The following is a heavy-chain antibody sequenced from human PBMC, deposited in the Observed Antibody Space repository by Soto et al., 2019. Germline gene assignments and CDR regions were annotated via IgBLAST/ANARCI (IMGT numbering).Heavy chain of an antibody. CDR2: ISSSSSTI. V-gene: IGHV3-48*01. D-gene: IGHD3-22*01. CDR3: APHSGYYDY. CDR1: GFTFSSYS. Sequence: EVQLVESGGVLVQPGGSLRLSCAASGFTFSSYSMNWVRQAPGKGLEWVSYISSSSSTIYYADSVKGRFTISRDNAKNSLYLQMNSLRAEDTAVYYCAPHSGYYDYWGQGTLVTVSS. J-gene: IGHJ4*02.